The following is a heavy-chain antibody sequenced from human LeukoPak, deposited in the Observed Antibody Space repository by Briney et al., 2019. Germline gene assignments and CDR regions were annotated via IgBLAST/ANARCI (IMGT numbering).Heavy chain of an antibody. CDR2: ISAYNGNT. Sequence: ASVKVSCKASGYTFTSYGISWVRQAPGQGLEWMGWISAYNGNTNYAQKLQGRVTMTTDTSTSTAYMELRSLRSDDTAVYYCARDRYYDFWSGTNAIFDYWGQGTLVTVAS. D-gene: IGHD3-3*01. CDR3: ARDRYYDFWSGTNAIFDY. J-gene: IGHJ4*02. CDR1: GYTFTSYG. V-gene: IGHV1-18*01.